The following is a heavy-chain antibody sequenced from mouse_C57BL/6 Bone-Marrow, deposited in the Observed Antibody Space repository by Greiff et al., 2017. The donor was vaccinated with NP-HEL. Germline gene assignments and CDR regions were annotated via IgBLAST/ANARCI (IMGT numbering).Heavy chain of an antibody. Sequence: EVKLVDSGGGLVKPGGSLKLSCAASGFTFSSYTMSWVRQTPEKRLEWVATISGGGGNTYYPDSVKGRFTISRDNAKNTLYLQMSSLRSEDTALYYCARQGVYGIHCYFDVWGTGTTVTVSS. D-gene: IGHD2-1*01. J-gene: IGHJ1*03. CDR3: ARQGVYGIHCYFDV. CDR1: GFTFSSYT. V-gene: IGHV5-9*01. CDR2: ISGGGGNT.